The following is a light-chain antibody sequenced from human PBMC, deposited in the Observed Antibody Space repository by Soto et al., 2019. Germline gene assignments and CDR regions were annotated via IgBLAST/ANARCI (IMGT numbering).Light chain of an antibody. Sequence: DIQMTQSPSSLSASAGDRVTITCRTSQPISPYLNWYQVKPGKAPKLLVYAVHSLQSGVPSRFTGSGSGTDFTLTISSLRPEDFATYYCQQTYDTPTFGGGTRVEL. V-gene: IGKV1-39*01. CDR3: QQTYDTPT. CDR2: AVH. J-gene: IGKJ4*01. CDR1: QPISPY.